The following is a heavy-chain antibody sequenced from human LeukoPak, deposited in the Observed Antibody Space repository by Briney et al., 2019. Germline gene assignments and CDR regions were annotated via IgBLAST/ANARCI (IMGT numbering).Heavy chain of an antibody. Sequence: ASVKVSCKASGYTFTSYGISWVRQAPGQGLEWMGWISAYNGNTNYAQKLQGRVTMTTDTSTSTAYMELRSLRSDDTAVYYCARLRGYSGYDGGHTFDYWGQGTLVTVSS. J-gene: IGHJ4*02. CDR3: ARLRGYSGYDGGHTFDY. CDR2: ISAYNGNT. CDR1: GYTFTSYG. D-gene: IGHD5-12*01. V-gene: IGHV1-18*01.